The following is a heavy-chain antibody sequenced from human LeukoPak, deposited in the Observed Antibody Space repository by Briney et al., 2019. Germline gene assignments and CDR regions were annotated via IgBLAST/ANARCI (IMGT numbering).Heavy chain of an antibody. Sequence: SETLSLTCAVYGESFSGYYWSWIRQPPGKGLEWIGEINHSGSTNYNPSLKSRITISVDMSKNQFSLKLSSVTAADTAVYYCARGRWEIADCWGQGTLVTVSS. V-gene: IGHV4-34*01. J-gene: IGHJ4*02. CDR2: INHSGST. CDR3: ARGRWEIADC. D-gene: IGHD1-26*01. CDR1: GESFSGYY.